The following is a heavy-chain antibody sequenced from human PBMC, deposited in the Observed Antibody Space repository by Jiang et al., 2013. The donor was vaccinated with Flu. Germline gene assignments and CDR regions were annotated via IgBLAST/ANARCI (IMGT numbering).Heavy chain of an antibody. J-gene: IGHJ4*02. V-gene: IGHV1-18*01. CDR3: EIAAAGLGY. Sequence: GNTNYAQKLQGRVTMTTDTSTSTAYMELRSLRSDDTAVYYCEIAAAGLGYWGQGTLVTVSS. D-gene: IGHD6-13*01. CDR2: GNT.